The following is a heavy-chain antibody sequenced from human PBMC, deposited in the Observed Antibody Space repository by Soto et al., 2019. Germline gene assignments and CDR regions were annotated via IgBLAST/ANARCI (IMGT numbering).Heavy chain of an antibody. CDR1: GGSFSGYY. J-gene: IGHJ5*02. Sequence: QVQLQQWGAGLLKPSETLSLTCAVYGGSFSGYYWSWIRQPPGKGLEWIGEINHSGSTNYNPSLNRRVTISVDTSKNQFSLKLSSVTAADTAVYYCARVGYSSGWAFDPWGQGTLVTVSS. CDR3: ARVGYSSGWAFDP. D-gene: IGHD6-19*01. V-gene: IGHV4-34*01. CDR2: INHSGST.